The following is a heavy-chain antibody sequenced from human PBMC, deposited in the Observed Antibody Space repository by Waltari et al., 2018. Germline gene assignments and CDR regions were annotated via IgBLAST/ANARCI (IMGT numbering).Heavy chain of an antibody. V-gene: IGHV4-61*02. CDR1: GCSLSRGHYY. D-gene: IGHD7-27*01. Sequence: QVQLHESGPGLVKPSQTLSLTCNVSGCSLSRGHYYWLWIRQPAGKGLEWIGRIYTSGSTNYNPSLKSRVTISVDTSKNQFSLKLSSVTAADTAVYYCARGRTGALEWAWGQGTLVTVSS. CDR2: IYTSGST. J-gene: IGHJ4*02. CDR3: ARGRTGALEWA.